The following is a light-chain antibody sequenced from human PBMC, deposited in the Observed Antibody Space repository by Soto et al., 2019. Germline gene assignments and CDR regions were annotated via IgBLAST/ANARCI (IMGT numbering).Light chain of an antibody. CDR1: QTISSS. J-gene: IGKJ2*01. V-gene: IGKV1-5*03. CDR3: QQYIRYSPYT. Sequence: DIQLTQFPSTLSASIGDRVTITCRASQTISSSLAWYQQKPGKAPKLLIYKASNLETGVPSRFSGSGSGTEFALPISSLQPNDFATYYCQQYIRYSPYTFGQGTRLEIK. CDR2: KAS.